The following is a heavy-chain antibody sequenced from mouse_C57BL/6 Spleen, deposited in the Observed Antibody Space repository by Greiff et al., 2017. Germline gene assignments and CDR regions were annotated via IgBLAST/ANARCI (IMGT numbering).Heavy chain of an antibody. CDR2: IYPGSGST. V-gene: IGHV1-55*01. Sequence: VQLQQPGAELVKPGASVKMSCKASGYTFTSYWITWVKQRPGQGLEWIGDIYPGSGSTNYNEKFKSKATLTVDTSSSTAYMRLSSLTSEDSAVYYCGRAGDYGSSFDYWGQGTTVTVSS. J-gene: IGHJ2*01. CDR1: GYTFTSYW. CDR3: GRAGDYGSSFDY. D-gene: IGHD1-1*01.